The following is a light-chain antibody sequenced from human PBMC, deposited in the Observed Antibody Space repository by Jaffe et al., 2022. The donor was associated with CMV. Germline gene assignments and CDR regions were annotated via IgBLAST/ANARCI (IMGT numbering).Light chain of an antibody. V-gene: IGLV4-69*01. CDR3: QTWITGPVV. J-gene: IGLJ2*01. Sequence: QLVLTQSPSASASLGASVKLTCTLSPGHSNYAIAWHQQQPAKGPRYLMMLNSDGSHNKGDGIPDRFSGSSSGAERYLTISSLQSEDEADYYCQTWITGPVVFGGGTKLTVL. CDR1: PGHSNYA. CDR2: LNSDGSH.